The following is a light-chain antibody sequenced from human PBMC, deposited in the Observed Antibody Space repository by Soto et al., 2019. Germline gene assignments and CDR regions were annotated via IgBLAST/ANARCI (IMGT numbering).Light chain of an antibody. CDR2: AAS. V-gene: IGKV1-39*01. Sequence: DIQMTQSPSSLSASVGDRVTITCRASQSISDSLNWYQHKPGTAPKLLIYAASSLQSGVPSRFSGGGSRTDFTLTISSLQPEDFVTYFCQQSFSFPATFGGGTKVDIK. CDR3: QQSFSFPAT. CDR1: QSISDS. J-gene: IGKJ4*01.